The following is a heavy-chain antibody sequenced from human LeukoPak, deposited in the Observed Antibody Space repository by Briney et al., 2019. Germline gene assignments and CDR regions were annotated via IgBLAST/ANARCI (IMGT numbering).Heavy chain of an antibody. Sequence: TGGSLRLSCAASGFTFSSYAMSWVRQAPGKGLEWVSAISGSGGSTYYADSVKGRFTISRGNSKNTLYLQMNSLRAEDTAVYYCAKDLAYCGGDCYQSTPNFDYWGQGTLVTVSS. CDR3: AKDLAYCGGDCYQSTPNFDY. D-gene: IGHD2-21*02. V-gene: IGHV3-23*01. CDR2: ISGSGGST. CDR1: GFTFSSYA. J-gene: IGHJ4*02.